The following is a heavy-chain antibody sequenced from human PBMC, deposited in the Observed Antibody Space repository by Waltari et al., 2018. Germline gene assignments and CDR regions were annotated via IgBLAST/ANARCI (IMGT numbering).Heavy chain of an antibody. CDR3: ARGKLGDYDFWSGSLYYFDY. V-gene: IGHV4-34*01. J-gene: IGHJ4*02. D-gene: IGHD3-3*01. CDR2: INHSGST. Sequence: QVQLQQWGAGLLKPSETLSLTCAVYGGSFSGYYWSWIRQPPGKGLEWIGEINHSGSTNYNPSLKSRVTISVDTSKNQFSLKLSSVTAADTAVYYCARGKLGDYDFWSGSLYYFDYWGQGTLVTVSS. CDR1: GGSFSGYY.